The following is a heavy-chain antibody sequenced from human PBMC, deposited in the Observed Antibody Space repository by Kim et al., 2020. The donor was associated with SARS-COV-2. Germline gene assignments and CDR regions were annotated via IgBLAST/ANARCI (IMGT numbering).Heavy chain of an antibody. J-gene: IGHJ4*02. CDR3: VRDMNPTVYDY. D-gene: IGHD4-4*01. Sequence: TKYSQKFKGRITISTDTAENTAYMELRSLTTKDTAFYYCVRDMNPTVYDYWGQGTLVTVSS. V-gene: IGHV1-3*01. CDR2: T.